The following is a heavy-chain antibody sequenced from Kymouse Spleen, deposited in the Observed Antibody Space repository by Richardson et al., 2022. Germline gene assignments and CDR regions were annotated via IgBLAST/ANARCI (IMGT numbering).Heavy chain of an antibody. V-gene: IGHV4-34*01. Sequence: QVQLQQWGAGLLKPSETLSLTCAVYGGSFSGYYWSWIRQPPGKGLEWIGEINHSGSTNYNPSLKSRVTISVDTSKNQFSLKLSSVTAADTAVYYCAYGSGSYYSDYWGQGTLVTVSS. CDR3: AYGSGSYYSDY. J-gene: IGHJ4*02. CDR1: GGSFSGYY. D-gene: IGHD3-10*01. CDR2: INHSGST.